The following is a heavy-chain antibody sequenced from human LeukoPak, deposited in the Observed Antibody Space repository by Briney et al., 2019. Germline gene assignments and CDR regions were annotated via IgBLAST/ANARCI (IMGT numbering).Heavy chain of an antibody. CDR2: FDPEDGET. D-gene: IGHD5-18*01. J-gene: IGHJ4*02. CDR1: GYTLTELS. CDR3: ARHTYSYMN. V-gene: IGHV1-24*01. Sequence: ASVKVSCKVSGYTLTELSMHWVRQAPGKGLEWMGGFDPEDGETIYAQKFQGRVTMTRNTSISTAYMELSSLRSEDTAVYYCARHTYSYMNWGQGTLVTVSS.